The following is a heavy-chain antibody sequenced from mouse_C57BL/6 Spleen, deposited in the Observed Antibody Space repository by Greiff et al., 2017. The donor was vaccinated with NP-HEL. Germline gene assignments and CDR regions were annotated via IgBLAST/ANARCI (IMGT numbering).Heavy chain of an antibody. D-gene: IGHD1-1*01. CDR1: GFTFSSYA. J-gene: IGHJ4*01. CDR3: ARGNLLLGIVDY. CDR2: ISDGGSYT. Sequence: EVKLMESGGGLVKPGGSLKLSCAASGFTFSSYAMSWVRQTPEKRLEWVATISDGGSYTYYPDNVKGRFTISRDNAKNNLYLQMSHLKSEDTAMYYCARGNLLLGIVDYWGQGTSVTVSS. V-gene: IGHV5-4*03.